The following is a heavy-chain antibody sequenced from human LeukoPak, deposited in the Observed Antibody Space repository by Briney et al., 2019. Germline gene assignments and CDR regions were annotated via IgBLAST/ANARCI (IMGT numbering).Heavy chain of an antibody. CDR2: AYYRSKWYY. CDR3: ARALRYSSGWALDY. J-gene: IGHJ4*02. CDR1: GDSASSNSAA. D-gene: IGHD6-19*01. Sequence: SQTLSLTCAISGDSASSNSAAWNWIRQSPSRGLEWLGRAYYRSKWYYDYAVSVKSRITINPDTSKNQFSLQLNSVTPEDTAVYYCARALRYSSGWALDYWGQGTLVTVSS. V-gene: IGHV6-1*01.